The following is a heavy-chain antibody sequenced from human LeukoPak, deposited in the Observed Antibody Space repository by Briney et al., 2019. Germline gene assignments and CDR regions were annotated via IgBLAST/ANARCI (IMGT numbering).Heavy chain of an antibody. D-gene: IGHD1-26*01. V-gene: IGHV3-9*01. Sequence: GGSLRLSCAASGFTFDDYAMHWVRQAPGKGLEWVSGINWNSGSIGYADSVKGRFTISRDNAKNSLYLQMNTLRAEDTALYYCAKDMGSKGELPHFDYWGQGTLVTVSS. CDR3: AKDMGSKGELPHFDY. CDR2: INWNSGSI. CDR1: GFTFDDYA. J-gene: IGHJ4*02.